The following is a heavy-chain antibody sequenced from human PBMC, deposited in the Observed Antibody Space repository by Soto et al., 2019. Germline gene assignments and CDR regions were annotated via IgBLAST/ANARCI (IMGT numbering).Heavy chain of an antibody. V-gene: IGHV1-3*01. Sequence: GASVKVSCKASGYTFTSYAMHWGRQAPGQRLEWMGWINAGNGNTKYSQKFQGRVTITRDTSASTAYMELSSLRSEDTAVYYCARAGYPNYYYYGMDVWGQGTTVTVSS. J-gene: IGHJ6*02. D-gene: IGHD5-18*01. CDR3: ARAGYPNYYYYGMDV. CDR2: INAGNGNT. CDR1: GYTFTSYA.